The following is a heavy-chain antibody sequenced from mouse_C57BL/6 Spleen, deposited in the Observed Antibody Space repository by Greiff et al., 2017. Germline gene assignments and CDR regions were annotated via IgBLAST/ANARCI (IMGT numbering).Heavy chain of an antibody. J-gene: IGHJ2*01. CDR2: IDPSDSYT. V-gene: IGHV1-69*01. CDR1: GYTFTSYW. Sequence: QVQLQQPGAELVMPGASVKLSCKASGYTFTSYWMHWVKQRPGQGLEWIGEIDPSDSYTNYNQKFKGKSTLTVDKSSSTAYMQLSSLTSEDSAVYYCARCGIYDGCFDYWGQGTTLTVSS. D-gene: IGHD2-3*01. CDR3: ARCGIYDGCFDY.